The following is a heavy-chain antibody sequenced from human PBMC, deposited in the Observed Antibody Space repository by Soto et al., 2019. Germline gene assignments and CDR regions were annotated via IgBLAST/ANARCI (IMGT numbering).Heavy chain of an antibody. Sequence: SETLSLTCTVSNDSIRSGTYYWAWIRQPPGRGLEWMGSLSYLGTTDYNPSLKSRVTISKDASKNQFSLKLTSVTAEDTAVYYCARVELSYFDYWGQGTLVTVSS. D-gene: IGHD1-26*01. CDR1: NDSIRSGTYY. CDR2: LSYLGTT. J-gene: IGHJ4*02. V-gene: IGHV4-39*07. CDR3: ARVELSYFDY.